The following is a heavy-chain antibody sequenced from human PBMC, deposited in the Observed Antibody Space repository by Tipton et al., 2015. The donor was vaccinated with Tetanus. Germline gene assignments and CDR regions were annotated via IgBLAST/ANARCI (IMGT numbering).Heavy chain of an antibody. V-gene: IGHV3-49*03. D-gene: IGHD3-16*01. CDR3: TRARGGRPDP. Sequence: SLRLSCTASGFTFGDYAMSWFRQAPGKGLEWVGFIRSKAYGGTTEYAASVKGRFTISRDDYKSIAHLQMNSLKTEDTAGDYCTRARGGRPDPWGPGTLVPVSS. CDR1: GFTFGDYA. CDR2: IRSKAYGGTT. J-gene: IGHJ5*02.